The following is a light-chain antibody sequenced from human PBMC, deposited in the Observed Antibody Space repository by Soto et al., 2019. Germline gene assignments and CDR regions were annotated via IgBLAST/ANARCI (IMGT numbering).Light chain of an antibody. J-gene: IGLJ1*01. CDR3: SSYTSSSTLV. CDR2: DVS. Sequence: QSALTQPASVSGSPGQSITISCTGTSSDVGGYKYVSWYQQHPGKAPQLMIYDVSNRPSGVSNRFSGSKSGNTASLIISGLQAEDEADYYCSSYTSSSTLVFGTGTKLTVL. CDR1: SSDVGGYKY. V-gene: IGLV2-14*01.